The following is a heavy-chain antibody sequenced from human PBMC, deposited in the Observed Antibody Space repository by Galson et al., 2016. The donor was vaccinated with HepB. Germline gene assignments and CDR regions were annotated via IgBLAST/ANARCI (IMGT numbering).Heavy chain of an antibody. CDR2: IHHTGNT. CDR1: GGLLNTPNW. CDR3: LRGDGALAERGTRHFDY. V-gene: IGHV4/OR15-8*02. J-gene: IGHJ4*02. D-gene: IGHD6-13*01. Sequence: ETLSLTCAVSGGLLNTPNWWPWVRQPPGKALEWIGEIHHTGNTNHSPSLRSRVTISIDNSKNEFSLILTSVTAAYTAVYACLRGDGALAERGTRHFDYWGQGSLVTVSS.